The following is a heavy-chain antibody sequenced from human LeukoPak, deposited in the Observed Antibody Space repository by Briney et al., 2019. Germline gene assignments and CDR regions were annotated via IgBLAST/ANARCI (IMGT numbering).Heavy chain of an antibody. CDR3: ARDNIWAFDI. CDR1: GFIFSSYA. J-gene: IGHJ3*02. CDR2: ISYDGSNK. V-gene: IGHV3-30*04. Sequence: GGSLRLSCGASGFIFSSYAMHWVRQAPGKGLEWVAVISYDGSNKYYADSVKGRFTISRDDAKTSVYLQMNSLRDEDTAIYYCARDNIWAFDIWGQGTMVTVAS. D-gene: IGHD2/OR15-2a*01.